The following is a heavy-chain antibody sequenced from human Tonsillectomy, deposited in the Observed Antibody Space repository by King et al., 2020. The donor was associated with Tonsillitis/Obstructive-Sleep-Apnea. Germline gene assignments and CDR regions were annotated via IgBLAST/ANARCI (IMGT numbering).Heavy chain of an antibody. CDR1: DGSIGSSSYY. V-gene: IGHV4-39*01. Sequence: LQLQESGPGMVKPSETLSLSCTVADGSIGSSSYYWGWIRQPPGKGLEWIGSIYYSGSTYYNPSLKSRVTISVDTSKNQFSLKLSSVTAADTAVYYCAMTYITIFGVVITSYYFDYWGQGTLVTVSS. J-gene: IGHJ4*02. CDR3: AMTYITIFGVVITSYYFDY. CDR2: IYYSGST. D-gene: IGHD3-3*01.